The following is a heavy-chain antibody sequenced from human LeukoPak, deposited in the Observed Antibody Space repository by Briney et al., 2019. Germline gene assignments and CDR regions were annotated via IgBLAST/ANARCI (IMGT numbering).Heavy chain of an antibody. CDR2: IYTSGST. V-gene: IGHV4-61*02. CDR1: GGSISSGSYY. J-gene: IGHJ6*02. Sequence: SQTLSLTCTVSGGSISSGSYYWSWIRQPAGKGLEWIGRIYTSGSTNYNPSLKSRVTISVDTSKNQFSLKLSSVTAADTAVYYCARDQERFTKLHRSYYYGMDVWGQGTTVTVSS. D-gene: IGHD2-15*01. CDR3: ARDQERFTKLHRSYYYGMDV.